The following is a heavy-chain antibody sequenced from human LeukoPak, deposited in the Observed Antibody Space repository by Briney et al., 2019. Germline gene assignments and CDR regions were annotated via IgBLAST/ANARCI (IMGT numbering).Heavy chain of an antibody. D-gene: IGHD3-10*01. CDR3: ARFISLGG. CDR2: IKQDGTEK. V-gene: IGHV3-7*02. CDR1: GFSFSSYW. Sequence: GGSLRLSCTASGFSFSSYWMSWVRQTPGKGLEWVASIKQDGTEKYYVDSVKGRFTISRDNAKNSLYLQMNSLRVEDTAVYYCARFISLGGWGQGAPVTVSS. J-gene: IGHJ4*02.